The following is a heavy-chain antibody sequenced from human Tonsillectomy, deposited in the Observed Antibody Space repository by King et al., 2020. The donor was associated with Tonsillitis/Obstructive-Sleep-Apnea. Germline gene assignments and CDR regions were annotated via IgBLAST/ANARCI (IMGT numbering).Heavy chain of an antibody. V-gene: IGHV3-23*04. D-gene: IGHD3-10*01. Sequence: VQLVESGGGLVQPGGSLRLSCAASGITFSSYAMSWVRQAPGKGLEWVSTISGGGVSTYYADSVKGRFPISRDNSKNTLYLQMNSLRAEDTAVYYCAKAMVQGIIITIFDYWGQGTLVTVSS. J-gene: IGHJ4*02. CDR3: AKAMVQGIIITIFDY. CDR2: ISGGGVST. CDR1: GITFSSYA.